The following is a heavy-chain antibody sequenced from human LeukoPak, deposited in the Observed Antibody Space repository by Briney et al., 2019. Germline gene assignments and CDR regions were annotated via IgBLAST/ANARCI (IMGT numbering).Heavy chain of an antibody. CDR2: ISGSGGST. V-gene: IGHV3-23*01. J-gene: IGHJ2*01. CDR1: GYSISSAYY. CDR3: AKDHHYYDSSGYEAVHVWYFDL. D-gene: IGHD3-22*01. Sequence: PSETLSLTCTVSGYSISSAYYWGWIRQPPGKGLEWVSAISGSGGSTYYADSVKGRFTISRDNSKNTLYLQMNSLRAEDTAVYYCAKDHHYYDSSGYEAVHVWYFDLWGRGTLVTVSS.